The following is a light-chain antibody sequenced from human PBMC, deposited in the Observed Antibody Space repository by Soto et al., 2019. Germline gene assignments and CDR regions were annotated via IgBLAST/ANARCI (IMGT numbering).Light chain of an antibody. CDR1: QSVSSY. V-gene: IGKV3-11*01. Sequence: EIVLTQSPATLSLSPGERPTLSWRASQSVSSYLGWYQQKPGQAPRLLIYDASNRATGIPARFSGSGSGTDFTLTISSLQPEDFATYYCQQSYSTLRTFGQGTKVDI. J-gene: IGKJ1*01. CDR3: QQSYSTLRT. CDR2: DAS.